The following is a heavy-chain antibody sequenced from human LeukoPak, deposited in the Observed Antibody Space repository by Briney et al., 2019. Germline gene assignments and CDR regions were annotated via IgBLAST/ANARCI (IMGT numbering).Heavy chain of an antibody. J-gene: IGHJ4*02. D-gene: IGHD5-12*01. Sequence: GGSLRLSCAASGFTFIDYSMNWGRQAPGKGLEGISYVGISSGNTKYADSVKGRFTISGDSAKNSVFLQMNSLRVEDTAVYYCARDHRYAFDNWGQGSLVTVSS. CDR3: ARDHRYAFDN. CDR1: GFTFIDYS. V-gene: IGHV3-48*04. CDR2: VGISSGNT.